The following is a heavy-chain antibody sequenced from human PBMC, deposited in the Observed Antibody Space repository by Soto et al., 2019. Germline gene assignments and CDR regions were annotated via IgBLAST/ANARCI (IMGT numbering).Heavy chain of an antibody. J-gene: IGHJ5*02. V-gene: IGHV4-59*08. CDR1: GGSISSYY. D-gene: IGHD4-4*01. CDR2: NYYSGST. CDR3: ARHLFHRPVKVGCGLNWFDP. Sequence: QVQLQESGPGLVKPSETLSLTCTVSGGSISSYYWSWIRQPPGKGLEWIGYNYYSGSTNYNPSLTRLVSISVDTSNHHFSLNLFSVTAADTPVYYCARHLFHRPVKVGCGLNWFDPLGQGTLVNVFS.